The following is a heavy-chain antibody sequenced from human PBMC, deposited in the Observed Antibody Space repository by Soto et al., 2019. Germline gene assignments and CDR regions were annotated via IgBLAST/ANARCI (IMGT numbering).Heavy chain of an antibody. CDR1: GFTFSSYS. J-gene: IGHJ5*02. Sequence: EVQLVESGGGLVKPGGSLRLSCAASGFTFSSYSMNWVRQAPGKGLEWVSSISSSSSYIYYADSVKGRFTISRDNAKKSLYLQMNSLRAEDTAVYYCARGRDITMVRGVLATYNWFDPWGQGTLVTVSS. D-gene: IGHD3-10*01. CDR2: ISSSSSYI. CDR3: ARGRDITMVRGVLATYNWFDP. V-gene: IGHV3-21*01.